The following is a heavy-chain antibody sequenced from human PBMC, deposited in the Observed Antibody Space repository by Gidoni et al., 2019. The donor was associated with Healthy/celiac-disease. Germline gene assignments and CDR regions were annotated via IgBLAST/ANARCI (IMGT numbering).Heavy chain of an antibody. CDR3: ARESTPVVTSREGDY. D-gene: IGHD4-17*01. CDR1: EGTFSSST. J-gene: IGHJ4*02. Sequence: QVQLVQSGDEVKKPGSAVKVTCKPSEGTFSSSTISWVRQAPGQGHEWNGRFIPILGLANYAPTFQGRVTITADKSTRPASMELSSLRSEDTSVYSCARESTPVVTSREGDYWGQGTLVTVSS. V-gene: IGHV1-69*08. CDR2: FIPILGLA.